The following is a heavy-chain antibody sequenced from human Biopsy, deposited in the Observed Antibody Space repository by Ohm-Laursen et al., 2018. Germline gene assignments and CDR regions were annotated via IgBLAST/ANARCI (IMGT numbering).Heavy chain of an antibody. D-gene: IGHD2-21*02. V-gene: IGHV4-34*01. CDR1: GGSFSGYY. CDR3: ARGRGYCGGDCYPTYYYNYGMDV. CDR2: INHSGST. Sequence: SDTLSLTCPVFGGSFSGYYWSWIRQPPGKGLEWIGEINHSGSTNNNPSLKSRVTISVDTSKNQFSLKVSSVTAADTAVYYCARGRGYCGGDCYPTYYYNYGMDVWGQGTTVTVSS. J-gene: IGHJ6*02.